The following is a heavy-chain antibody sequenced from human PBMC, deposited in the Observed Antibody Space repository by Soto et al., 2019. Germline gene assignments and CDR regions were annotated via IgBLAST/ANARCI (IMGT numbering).Heavy chain of an antibody. CDR3: AKFGVQWVSSSESGFDP. J-gene: IGHJ5*02. CDR1: GFTFSSYG. CDR2: ISYDGSNK. D-gene: IGHD6-6*01. Sequence: QVQLVESGGGVVQPGRSLRLSCAASGFTFSSYGMHWVRQAPGKGLEWVAVISYDGSNKYYADSVKGRFTISRDNSKNTLYLQMNSLRAEDTAVYYCAKFGVQWVSSSESGFDPWGQGTLVTVSS. V-gene: IGHV3-30*18.